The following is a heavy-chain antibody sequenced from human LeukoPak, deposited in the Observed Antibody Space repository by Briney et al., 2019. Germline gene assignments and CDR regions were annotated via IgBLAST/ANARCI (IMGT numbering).Heavy chain of an antibody. CDR2: INWNGGST. CDR1: GFTFDDYG. J-gene: IGHJ4*02. Sequence: GGSLRLSCAASGFTFDDYGMSWVRQAPGKGLEWVSGINWNGGSTGYADSVKGRFTISRDNAKNSLYLQMNSLRAEDTALYYCAKGKNTGSYLSHVDYWGQGTLVTVSS. V-gene: IGHV3-20*04. CDR3: AKGKNTGSYLSHVDY. D-gene: IGHD3-10*01.